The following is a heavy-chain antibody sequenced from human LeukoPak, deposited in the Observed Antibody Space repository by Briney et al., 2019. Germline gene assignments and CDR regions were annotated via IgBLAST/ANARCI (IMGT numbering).Heavy chain of an antibody. J-gene: IGHJ4*02. CDR1: GFTFSSYA. D-gene: IGHD4-17*01. CDR2: ISGSGGST. V-gene: IGHV3-23*01. CDR3: AKATSIQRNTVKGYYFDY. Sequence: GGSLRLSCAASGFTFSSYAMSWVRQAPGKGLEWVSAISGSGGSTYYADSVKGRFTISRDNSKNTLYLQMNSLRAEDTAVYYCAKATSIQRNTVKGYYFDYWGQGTLVTVSS.